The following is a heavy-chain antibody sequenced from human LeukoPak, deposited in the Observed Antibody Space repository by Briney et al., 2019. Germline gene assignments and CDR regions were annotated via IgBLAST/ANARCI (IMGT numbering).Heavy chain of an antibody. D-gene: IGHD3-10*01. J-gene: IGHJ4*02. CDR2: IYPGDSDT. V-gene: IGHV5-51*01. CDR1: GYSFTSYW. CDR3: VAGTYSYYFDF. Sequence: GESLKISCKGSGYSFTSYWIGWVRQMPGKGLDWMGIIYPGDSDTTYSPSFQGQVTVSADKSISTAYLQWSSLKASDTAMYYCVAGTYSYYFDFWGQGTLVTVSS.